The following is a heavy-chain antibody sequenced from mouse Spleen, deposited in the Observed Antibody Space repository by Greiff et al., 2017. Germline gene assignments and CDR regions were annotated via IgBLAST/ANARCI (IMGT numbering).Heavy chain of an antibody. CDR2: ISRGGGNT. J-gene: IGHJ3*01. V-gene: IGHV5-9*04. Sequence: EVKLVESGGGLVKFGGSLNLPGVFPEFTFGTYDMSWVRQTPEKRLEWVATISRGGGNTNYPDSVKGRFAISRDNAKNTLYLQMSSLKSEDTAMYYCARQDGYDWFAYWGQGTLVTVSA. CDR3: ARQDGYDWFAY. CDR1: EFTFGTYD. D-gene: IGHD2-2*01.